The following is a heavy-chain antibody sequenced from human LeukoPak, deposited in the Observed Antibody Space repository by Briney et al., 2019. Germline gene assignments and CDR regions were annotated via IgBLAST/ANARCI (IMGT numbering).Heavy chain of an antibody. D-gene: IGHD1-26*01. J-gene: IGHJ4*02. CDR3: ATSARDLREGAPILYYFDY. CDR1: GYTLTELS. Sequence: GASVKVSCKVSGYTLTELSMHWVRQAPGKGLEWMGGFDPEDGETIYAQKFQGRVTMTTDTSTSTAYMELRSLRSDDTAVYYCATSARDLREGAPILYYFDYWGQGTLVTVSS. CDR2: FDPEDGET. V-gene: IGHV1-24*01.